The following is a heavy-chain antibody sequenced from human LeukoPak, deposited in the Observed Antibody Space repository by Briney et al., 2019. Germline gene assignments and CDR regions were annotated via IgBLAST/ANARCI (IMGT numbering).Heavy chain of an antibody. D-gene: IGHD2-2*01. Sequence: GKSLRLSCKASGFTFNNYGMHWVRQAPGKGLEWVAVISYDGRNIHYPDSVKGRFTISRDISTDTLWLQMDSLRTEDTAVYYCAKGPLRGTAAAIDYWGQGTLVTVSS. CDR1: GFTFNNYG. J-gene: IGHJ4*02. CDR3: AKGPLRGTAAAIDY. V-gene: IGHV3-30*18. CDR2: ISYDGRNI.